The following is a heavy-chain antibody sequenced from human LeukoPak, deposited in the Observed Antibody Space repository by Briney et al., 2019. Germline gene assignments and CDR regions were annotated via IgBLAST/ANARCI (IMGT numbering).Heavy chain of an antibody. V-gene: IGHV3-30*02. CDR3: AKDRQWLEYYFDY. CDR2: IRYDGSNK. D-gene: IGHD6-19*01. CDR1: GFTFSSYG. J-gene: IGHJ4*02. Sequence: PGGSLRLSCAASGFTFSSYGMHWVRQAPGKGLEWVAFIRYDGSNKYYADSVKGRFTISRDNSKNTLYLQMNSLRAEDTAVYHCAKDRQWLEYYFDYWGQGTLVTVSS.